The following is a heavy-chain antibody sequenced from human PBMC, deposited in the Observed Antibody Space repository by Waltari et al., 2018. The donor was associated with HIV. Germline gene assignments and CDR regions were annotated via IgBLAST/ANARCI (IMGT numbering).Heavy chain of an antibody. CDR1: GYTFTKHW. D-gene: IGHD6-6*01. V-gene: IGHV5-51*01. Sequence: EVQLEQSGAEVKKPGESLKISCKASGYTFTKHWIAWVRQTPGKGLEWMGIIYPDDADTRYSPSFEGHVTISADKSTTTAYLQWTSLRASDNGIYYCARHRLGRSWFDPWGQGTLVTVSS. J-gene: IGHJ5*02. CDR2: IYPDDADT. CDR3: ARHRLGRSWFDP.